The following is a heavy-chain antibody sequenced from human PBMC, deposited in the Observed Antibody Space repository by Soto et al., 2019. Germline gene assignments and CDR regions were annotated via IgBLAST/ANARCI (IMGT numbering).Heavy chain of an antibody. CDR1: GFTFSSYC. J-gene: IGHJ4*02. Sequence: GGSLRLSCAASGFTFSSYCIHWVRQAPCKGLEWVAVISYGGSNKYYADSVKGRFTISRDNSKNTLYLQMNSLRAEDTAVYYCAKALDPLYDSSGSDYWGQGTLVTVSS. V-gene: IGHV3-30*18. CDR2: ISYGGSNK. CDR3: AKALDPLYDSSGSDY. D-gene: IGHD3-22*01.